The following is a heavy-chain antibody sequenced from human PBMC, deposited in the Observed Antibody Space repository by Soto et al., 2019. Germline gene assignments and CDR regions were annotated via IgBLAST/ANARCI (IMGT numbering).Heavy chain of an antibody. D-gene: IGHD1-1*01. CDR3: TTDIRWRDY. J-gene: IGHJ4*02. V-gene: IGHV3-15*07. CDR2: IKSKAAGGTK. CDR1: GLTFTNAW. Sequence: GGSLRLSCAASGLTFTNAWMNWVRQAPGKGLGWVSRIKSKAAGGTKDYAAPVKGSFTISRDVSKDTLYLQMNSLKTEDTAGYYCTTDIRWRDYWGQGTLVTVSS.